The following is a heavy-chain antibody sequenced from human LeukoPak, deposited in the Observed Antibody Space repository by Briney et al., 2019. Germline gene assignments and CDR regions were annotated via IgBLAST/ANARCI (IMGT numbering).Heavy chain of an antibody. J-gene: IGHJ6*02. CDR3: ARGSGGYYYGMDV. CDR1: GFTFSSYG. D-gene: IGHD3-16*01. Sequence: GGSLRLSCAASGFTFSSYGMHWVRQAPGKGLEWVAVIWYDGNNTYYVDSVKGRFTISRDNSEDTLYLQMNSLRAEDTAVYYCARGSGGYYYGMDVWGQGTTVTVSS. CDR2: IWYDGNNT. V-gene: IGHV3-33*01.